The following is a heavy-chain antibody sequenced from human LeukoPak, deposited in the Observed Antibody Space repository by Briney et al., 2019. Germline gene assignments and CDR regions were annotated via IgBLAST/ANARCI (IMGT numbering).Heavy chain of an antibody. Sequence: ASVKVSCKASGYTFTGYYMHWVRQAPGQGLEWMGWINPNSGGTNYAQKFQGWVTMTRDTSISTAYMELSRLRSDDTAVYYCARTEGISSSSQLGFDPWGQGTLVTVSS. V-gene: IGHV1-2*04. CDR3: ARTEGISSSSQLGFDP. J-gene: IGHJ5*02. CDR1: GYTFTGYY. CDR2: INPNSGGT. D-gene: IGHD6-13*01.